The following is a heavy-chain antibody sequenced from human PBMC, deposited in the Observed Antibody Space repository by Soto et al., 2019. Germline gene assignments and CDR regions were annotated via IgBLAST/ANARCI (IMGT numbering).Heavy chain of an antibody. V-gene: IGHV3-30*18. J-gene: IGHJ4*02. CDR1: GFTFSSYG. CDR2: ISYDGSNK. Sequence: GGSLRLSCAASGFTFSSYGMHWVRQAPGKGLEWVAVISYDGSNKYYADSVKGRFTISRDNSKNTLYLQMNSLRAEDTAVYYCAKASCPGKWCMLQYLDYWGQGTLVTVSS. CDR3: AKASCPGKWCMLQYLDY. D-gene: IGHD2-8*01.